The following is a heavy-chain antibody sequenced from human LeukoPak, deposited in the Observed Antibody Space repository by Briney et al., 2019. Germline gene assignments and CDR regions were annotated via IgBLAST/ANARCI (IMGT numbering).Heavy chain of an antibody. D-gene: IGHD3-3*01. CDR3: AKDRLLGYYDFWSGHQFDP. Sequence: GGSLRLSCAASGFTFSSYAMSWVRQAPGKGLEWVSAISGSGGSTYYADSVKGRFTISRDNSKNTLYLQTNSLRAEDTAVYYCAKDRLLGYYDFWSGHQFDPWGQGTLVTVSS. CDR1: GFTFSSYA. V-gene: IGHV3-23*01. CDR2: ISGSGGST. J-gene: IGHJ5*02.